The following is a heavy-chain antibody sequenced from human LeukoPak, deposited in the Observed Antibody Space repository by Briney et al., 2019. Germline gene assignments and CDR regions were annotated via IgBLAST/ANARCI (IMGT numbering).Heavy chain of an antibody. CDR1: GYTFTGYY. J-gene: IGHJ4*02. CDR3: ARGISTMVRGVTLDY. CDR2: INPNSGGT. D-gene: IGHD3-10*01. Sequence: ASVKVSCKASGYTFTGYYMHWVRQAPGQGLEWMGWINPNSGGTNYAQKFQGRVTMTRDTSISTAYMELSRLRSDDTAVYYCARGISTMVRGVTLDYWGQGTLVTVSS. V-gene: IGHV1-2*02.